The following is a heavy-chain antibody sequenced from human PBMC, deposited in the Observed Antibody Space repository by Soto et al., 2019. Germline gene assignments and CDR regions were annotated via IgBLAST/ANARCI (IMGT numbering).Heavy chain of an antibody. Sequence: SVKVSCKAAGGTFSNYALSWVRQAPGQGLEWMGGIIPIFGTTNYAQKFQGRVTITADDSATTAHMELSSLRSEDTAVYYCARGRGIGFSSSWNIYWFYNMDVWGQGTTVTVSS. CDR1: GGTFSNYA. D-gene: IGHD6-13*01. V-gene: IGHV1-69*13. CDR3: ARGRGIGFSSSWNIYWFYNMDV. J-gene: IGHJ6*02. CDR2: IIPIFGTT.